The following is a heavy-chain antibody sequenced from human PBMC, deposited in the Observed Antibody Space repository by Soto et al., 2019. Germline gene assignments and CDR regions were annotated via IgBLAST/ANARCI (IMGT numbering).Heavy chain of an antibody. Sequence: PSETLSLTCTVSGGSITGYYWSWIRQPPGRGLEWIGYIYYAGNTLYTPSLKSRVTISVDTSKNQFSLKLSSVTAADTAVYYCGRHDALPKLQNSMGVFGQGTTVTVS. V-gene: IGHV4-59*01. J-gene: IGHJ6*02. D-gene: IGHD2-15*01. CDR2: IYYAGNT. CDR3: GRHDALPKLQNSMGV. CDR1: GGSITGYY.